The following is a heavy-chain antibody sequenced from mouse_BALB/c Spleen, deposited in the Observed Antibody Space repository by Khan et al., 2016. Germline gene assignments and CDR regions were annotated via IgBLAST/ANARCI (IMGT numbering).Heavy chain of an antibody. V-gene: IGHV3-1*02. CDR2: IHYSGST. J-gene: IGHJ2*01. CDR1: GYSISSGYS. D-gene: IGHD1-1*01. Sequence: EVQLQESGPDLVKPSQSLSLTCTVTGYSISSGYSWHWIRPFPGNKLEWMAYIHYSGSTNYNPSLKSRISITRDTSKNQFFLQLISVTTEDTATYYCTRGYYYGSGYWGQGTTLTVSS. CDR3: TRGYYYGSGY.